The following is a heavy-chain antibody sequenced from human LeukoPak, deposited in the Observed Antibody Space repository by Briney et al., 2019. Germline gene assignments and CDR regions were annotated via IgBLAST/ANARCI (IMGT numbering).Heavy chain of an antibody. D-gene: IGHD3-10*01. CDR1: GGSISSYY. CDR2: IHYTGST. J-gene: IGHJ5*02. V-gene: IGHV4-59*01. CDR3: ARGGYYGSGNDFRFDP. Sequence: SETLSLTCTVSGGSISSYYWSWIRQSPGKGLECIGYIHYTGSTNYNPSLKSRVTISVETSKNQFSLKLKSVTAADTAVYYCARGGYYGSGNDFRFDPWGKGTLVTVSS.